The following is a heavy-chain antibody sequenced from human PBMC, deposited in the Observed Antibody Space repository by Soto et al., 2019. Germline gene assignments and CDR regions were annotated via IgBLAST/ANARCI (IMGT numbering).Heavy chain of an antibody. CDR2: ISSSSSTI. CDR1: GFTFSSYS. CDR3: ARDPLYYDILTGYYPPYYFDY. J-gene: IGHJ4*02. V-gene: IGHV3-48*02. Sequence: GGSLRLSCAASGFTFSSYSMNWVRQAPGKGLEWVSYISSSSSTIYYADSVKGRFTISRDNAKNSLYLQMNSLRDEDTAVYYCARDPLYYDILTGYYPPYYFDYWGQGTLVTVSS. D-gene: IGHD3-9*01.